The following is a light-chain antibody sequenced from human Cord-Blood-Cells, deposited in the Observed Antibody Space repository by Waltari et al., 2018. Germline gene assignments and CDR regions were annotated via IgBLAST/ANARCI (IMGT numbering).Light chain of an antibody. CDR3: SSYAGRNNLV. Sequence: QSALTQPPSQSRSPGQSVTISFPATSSHGVGYNDVPRYQTHPGKAPKLLIYRVSKRPSGVPERFSGSKSGNAAFLPVSGLQDEDEADYYCSSYAGRNNLVFGGGTKLTVL. V-gene: IGLV2-8*01. CDR2: RVS. CDR1: SSHGVGYND. J-gene: IGLJ2*01.